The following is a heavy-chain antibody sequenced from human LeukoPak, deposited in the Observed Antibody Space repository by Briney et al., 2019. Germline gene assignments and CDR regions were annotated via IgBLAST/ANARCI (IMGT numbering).Heavy chain of an antibody. Sequence: SETLSLTCTVSGGSISSSSYYWGWIRQPPGKGLEWIGSIYYSGSTNYNPSLKSRVTISIDTSKNQFSLKLSSVTAADTAVYYCARDLYGDSDYWGQGTLVTVSS. J-gene: IGHJ4*02. CDR1: GGSISSSSYY. CDR2: IYYSGST. V-gene: IGHV4-39*07. CDR3: ARDLYGDSDY. D-gene: IGHD4-17*01.